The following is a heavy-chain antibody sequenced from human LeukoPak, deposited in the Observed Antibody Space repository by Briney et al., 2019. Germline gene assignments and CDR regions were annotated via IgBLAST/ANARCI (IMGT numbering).Heavy chain of an antibody. CDR1: GFTVSSNY. CDR3: AKGYSGSYSYYFDY. CDR2: ISGSGGST. J-gene: IGHJ4*02. V-gene: IGHV3-23*01. Sequence: PGGSLRLSCAASGFTVSSNYMSWVRQAPGKGLEWVSAISGSGGSTYYADSVKGRFTISRDNSKNTLYLQMNSLRAEDTAVYYCAKGYSGSYSYYFDYWGQGTLVTVSS. D-gene: IGHD1-26*01.